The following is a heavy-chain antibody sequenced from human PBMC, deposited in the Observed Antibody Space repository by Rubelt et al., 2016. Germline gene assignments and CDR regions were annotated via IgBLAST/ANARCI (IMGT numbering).Heavy chain of an antibody. D-gene: IGHD3-22*01. CDR1: GFSLRNARMG. CDR3: SRTIDDSSYYYNYFDY. J-gene: IGHJ4*02. Sequence: QVTLKESGPVLVKPTETLTLTCTVSGFSLRNARMGVSWIRQPPGKALEWLAHIFSNDEESYSTSLKSRLAISKDTPKSQVVLTMTNMDPVDTAQYYWSRTIDDSSYYYNYFDYWGQGTLVTVSS. CDR2: IFSNDEE. V-gene: IGHV2-26*01.